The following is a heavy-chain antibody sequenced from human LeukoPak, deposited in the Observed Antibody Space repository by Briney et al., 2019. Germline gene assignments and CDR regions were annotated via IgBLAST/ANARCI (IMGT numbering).Heavy chain of an antibody. D-gene: IGHD2-2*01. Sequence: SETLSLTCAVYGGSFSGYYWSWIRQPPGKGLEWIGEINHSGRTNYHPFLKRLVTLSVNTSKSQFSLKLSSVTAADAAVYYCAREGIVVGPAASPTVYYYYYMDVWGKGTTVTIS. CDR1: GGSFSGYY. J-gene: IGHJ6*03. V-gene: IGHV4-34*01. CDR3: AREGIVVGPAASPTVYYYYYMDV. CDR2: INHSGRT.